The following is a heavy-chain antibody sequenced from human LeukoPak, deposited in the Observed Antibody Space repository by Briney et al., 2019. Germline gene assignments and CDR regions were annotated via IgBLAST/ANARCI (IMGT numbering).Heavy chain of an antibody. CDR3: AKDLDCSSTSCFWGAFDI. D-gene: IGHD2-2*01. CDR2: ISGSGGST. J-gene: IGHJ3*02. V-gene: IGHV3-23*01. CDR1: GFRFSSYA. Sequence: GGSLRLACAASGFRFSSYAMSWVRQAPGKGLEWVSAISGSGGSTYYADSVKGRFTISRDNSKNTLYLQMNSLRAEDTAVYYCAKDLDCSSTSCFWGAFDIWGQGTMVTVSS.